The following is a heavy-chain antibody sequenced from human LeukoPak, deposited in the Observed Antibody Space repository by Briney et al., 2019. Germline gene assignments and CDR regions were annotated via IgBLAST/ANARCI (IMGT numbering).Heavy chain of an antibody. CDR2: ISYDGSNK. CDR3: ARGGAALNSYYYGMDV. D-gene: IGHD6-6*01. Sequence: GSLRLSCAASGFTFSSYGMHWVRQAPGKGLEWVAVISYDGSNKYYADSVKGRFTISRDNSKNTLYLQMNSLRAEDTAVYYCARGGAALNSYYYGMDVWGQGTTVTVSS. CDR1: GFTFSSYG. V-gene: IGHV3-30*03. J-gene: IGHJ6*02.